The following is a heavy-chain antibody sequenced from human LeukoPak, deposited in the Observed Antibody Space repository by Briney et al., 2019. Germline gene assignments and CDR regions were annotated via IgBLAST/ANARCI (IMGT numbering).Heavy chain of an antibody. CDR1: GGSISSGSYY. CDR2: IYTSGST. V-gene: IGHV4-61*02. J-gene: IGHJ4*02. Sequence: SETLSLTCTVSGGSISSGSYYWSWIRQPAGKGLEWIGRIYTSGSTNYNPSLKSRVTISVDTSKNQFSLRLNSVTAADTAVYYCATNGWYCLDHWGQGTLVTVSS. D-gene: IGHD6-19*01. CDR3: ATNGWYCLDH.